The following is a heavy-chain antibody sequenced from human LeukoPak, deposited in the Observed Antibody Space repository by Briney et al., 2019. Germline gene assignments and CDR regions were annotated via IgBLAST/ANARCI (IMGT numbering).Heavy chain of an antibody. D-gene: IGHD3-3*01. Sequence: ASVKVSCKASGYTFTGYYMHWVRQAPGQGLEWMGWMNPNSGNTGYAQKFQGRVTITRNTSISTAYMELSSLRSEDTAVYYCARGRTITIFGVVQGEVFDYWGQGTLVTVSS. J-gene: IGHJ4*02. CDR2: MNPNSGNT. V-gene: IGHV1-8*03. CDR3: ARGRTITIFGVVQGEVFDY. CDR1: GYTFTGYY.